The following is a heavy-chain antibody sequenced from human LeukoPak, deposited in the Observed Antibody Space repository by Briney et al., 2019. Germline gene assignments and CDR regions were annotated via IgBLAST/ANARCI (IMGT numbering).Heavy chain of an antibody. CDR3: ARDCEPYYYDSSGYYLSAFDI. V-gene: IGHV3-30*03. CDR2: ISYDGSNK. J-gene: IGHJ3*02. CDR1: GFTFSSYG. Sequence: PGGSLRLSCAASGFTFSSYGMHWVRQAPGKGLEWVAVISYDGSNKYYADSVKGRFTISRDNSKNTLYLQMNSLRAEDTAVYYCARDCEPYYYDSSGYYLSAFDIWGQGTMVTVSS. D-gene: IGHD3-22*01.